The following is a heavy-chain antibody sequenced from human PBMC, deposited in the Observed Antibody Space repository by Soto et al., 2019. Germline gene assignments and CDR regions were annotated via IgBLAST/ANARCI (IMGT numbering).Heavy chain of an antibody. CDR1: GYSFTTYW. D-gene: IGHD3-10*01. V-gene: IGHV5-51*03. CDR2: IYPGDSAT. J-gene: IGHJ6*02. Sequence: EVQLVQSGAEVKEPGESLKISCKGSGYSFTTYWIGWVRQMPGKGLEWMGIIYPGDSATRYSPSFQGQVTISADKSFSTAYLQWSSLKASDTAMYYCARAMVRGKNYYGVDVWGQGTTVTVSS. CDR3: ARAMVRGKNYYGVDV.